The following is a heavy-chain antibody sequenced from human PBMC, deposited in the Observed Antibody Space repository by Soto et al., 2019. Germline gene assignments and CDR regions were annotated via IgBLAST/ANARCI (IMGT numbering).Heavy chain of an antibody. CDR2: IYYSGST. D-gene: IGHD6-6*01. CDR1: GGSISSYY. Sequence: PSETLSLTCTVSGGSISSYYWSWIRQLPGKGLEWIGYIYYSGSTNYNPSLKSRVTISVDTSKNQFSLKLSSVTAADTAVYYCARASIAARRLDYWGQGTLVTVSS. CDR3: ARASIAARRLDY. J-gene: IGHJ4*02. V-gene: IGHV4-59*01.